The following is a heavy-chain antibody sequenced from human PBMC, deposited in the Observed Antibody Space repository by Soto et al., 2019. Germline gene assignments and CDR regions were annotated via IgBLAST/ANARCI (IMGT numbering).Heavy chain of an antibody. D-gene: IGHD2-2*01. CDR1: GYSFTSYW. CDR2: IYPGDSDT. CDR3: DCQLGDGYISY. J-gene: IGHJ4*02. V-gene: IGHV5-51*01. Sequence: GESLKISCQGSGYSFTSYWIGWVRQMPGKGLEWMGIIYPGDSDTRYSPSFQGQGTLSADKSISTAYLQWSSLKASDTATYYCDCQLGDGYISYWGQGTLVTVSS.